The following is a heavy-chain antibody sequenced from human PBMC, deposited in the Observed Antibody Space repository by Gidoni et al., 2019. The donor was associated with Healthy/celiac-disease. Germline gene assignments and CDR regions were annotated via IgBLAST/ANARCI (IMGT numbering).Heavy chain of an antibody. Sequence: QVQLQESGPGLVKPSPTLSLTCPVSGGSISSGSYYWSWIRQPAGKGLEWIGRIYTSVSTNYNPSRKSRVTISVDTSKNQFSLKLSSVTAADTAVYYCAMGAMVNAFDIWGQGTMVTVSS. D-gene: IGHD5-18*01. V-gene: IGHV4-61*02. CDR1: GGSISSGSYY. CDR3: AMGAMVNAFDI. J-gene: IGHJ3*02. CDR2: IYTSVST.